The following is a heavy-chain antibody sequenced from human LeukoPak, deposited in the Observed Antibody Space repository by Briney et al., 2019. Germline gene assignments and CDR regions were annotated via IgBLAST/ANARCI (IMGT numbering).Heavy chain of an antibody. V-gene: IGHV3-23*01. CDR2: IINSGDT. D-gene: IGHD1-26*01. CDR3: AKMKGHPLPKYYMDV. J-gene: IGHJ6*01. Sequence: GGSLRLSCAASGFTFSNFAMSWVRRTPGKGLEWVSGIINSGDTLYGDSVKGRFTISRDNSKNTLYLEMNSLRAEDTAIYYCAKMKGHPLPKYYMDVWGQGTTVTVSS. CDR1: GFTFSNFA.